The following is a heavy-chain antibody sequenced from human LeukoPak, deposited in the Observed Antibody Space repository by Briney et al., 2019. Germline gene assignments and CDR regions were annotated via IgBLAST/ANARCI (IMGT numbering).Heavy chain of an antibody. D-gene: IGHD6-13*01. V-gene: IGHV1-18*01. CDR3: ARVQGTNSSSWYE. J-gene: IGHJ4*02. CDR1: GYTFTSYG. CDR2: ISAYNGNT. Sequence: ASVKVSCKASGYTFTSYGISWVRQAPGQGLEWMGWISAYNGNTNYAQKLQGRVTMTTDTSTRPAYMELRSLRSDDTAVYYSARVQGTNSSSWYEWGQGTLVTVSS.